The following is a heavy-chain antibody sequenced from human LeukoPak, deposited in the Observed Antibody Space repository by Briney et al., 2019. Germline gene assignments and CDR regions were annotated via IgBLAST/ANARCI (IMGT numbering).Heavy chain of an antibody. CDR2: IYYSGST. CDR1: GGSISSSSYY. CDR3: ARQHIFPQLFDY. J-gene: IGHJ4*02. Sequence: SETLSLTCTVSGGSISSSSYYCGWIRQPPGKGLEWIGSIYYSGSTYYNPSLKSRVTISVDTSKNQFSLKLSSVTAAETAVYYCARQHIFPQLFDYWGQGTLVTVSS. V-gene: IGHV4-39*01. D-gene: IGHD2-21*01.